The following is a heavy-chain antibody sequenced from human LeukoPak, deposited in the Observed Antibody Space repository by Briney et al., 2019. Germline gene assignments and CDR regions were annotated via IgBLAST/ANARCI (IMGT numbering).Heavy chain of an antibody. CDR2: ISGSDGST. J-gene: IGHJ4*02. D-gene: IGHD3-22*01. CDR1: GFTFSSYA. Sequence: GGSLRLSCAASGFTFSSYAMSWVRQAPGKGLEWVSGISGSDGSTNYADSVKGRFTISRDNSKNTLYLQMNSLRAEDTAVYYCAKDFSVYYYDSRVLDYWGQGILVTVFS. V-gene: IGHV3-23*01. CDR3: AKDFSVYYYDSRVLDY.